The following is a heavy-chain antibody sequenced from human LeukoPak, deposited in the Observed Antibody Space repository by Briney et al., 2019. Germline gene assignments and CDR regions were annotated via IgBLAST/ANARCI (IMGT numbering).Heavy chain of an antibody. D-gene: IGHD3-10*01. J-gene: IGHJ4*02. CDR1: GFTFSSYS. V-gene: IGHV3-21*04. Sequence: GGSLRLSCAASGFTFSSYSMNWVRQAPGKGLEWVSSISSSSSYIYYADSVKGRFTISRDNAKNSLYLQMDSLRAEDTAVYYCAKALWFLGGYWGQGTLVTVSS. CDR3: AKALWFLGGY. CDR2: ISSSSSYI.